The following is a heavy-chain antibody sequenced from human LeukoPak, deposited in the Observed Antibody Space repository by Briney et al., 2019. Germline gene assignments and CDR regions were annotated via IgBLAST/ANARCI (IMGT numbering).Heavy chain of an antibody. CDR1: TSR. CDR2: IGTYGGDT. Sequence: ASVKVSCKATSRISWVRQAPGQGLEWMGWIGTYGGDTYYAQKFQGRITVTTDTSTSTVYMELRNLRSDDTAVYYRARDLWNFYDDSGYSRDFDSWGQGTLVTVSS. V-gene: IGHV1-18*01. D-gene: IGHD3-22*01. J-gene: IGHJ5*01. CDR3: ARDLWNFYDDSGYSRDFDS.